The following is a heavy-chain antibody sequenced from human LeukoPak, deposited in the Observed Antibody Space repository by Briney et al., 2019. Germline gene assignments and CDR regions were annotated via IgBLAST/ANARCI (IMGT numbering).Heavy chain of an antibody. J-gene: IGHJ5*02. Sequence: GGSLRLSCAASGFTFSSYEMNWVRQAPGKGLEWVAFIRYDGSNKYYADSVKGRFTISRDNSKNTLYLQMNSLRAEDTAVYYCAPTPEIVVVPAAIPNWFDPWGQGTLVTVSS. CDR3: APTPEIVVVPAAIPNWFDP. D-gene: IGHD2-2*01. V-gene: IGHV3-30*02. CDR1: GFTFSSYE. CDR2: IRYDGSNK.